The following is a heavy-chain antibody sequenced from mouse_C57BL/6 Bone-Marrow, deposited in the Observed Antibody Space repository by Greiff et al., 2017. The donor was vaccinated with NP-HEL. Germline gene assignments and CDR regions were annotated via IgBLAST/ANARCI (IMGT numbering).Heavy chain of an antibody. CDR2: ISYDGSN. CDR3: AREGGYYGSPFAY. D-gene: IGHD1-1*01. V-gene: IGHV3-6*01. CDR1: GYSIISGYY. J-gene: IGHJ3*01. Sequence: VQLKESGPGLVKPSQSLSLTCSVTGYSIISGYYWNWIRQLPGNKLEWMAYISYDGSNNYNPSFKNRISITRDISKNQFFLKLTSVTTEDTATYYCAREGGYYGSPFAYWGQGTLVTVSA.